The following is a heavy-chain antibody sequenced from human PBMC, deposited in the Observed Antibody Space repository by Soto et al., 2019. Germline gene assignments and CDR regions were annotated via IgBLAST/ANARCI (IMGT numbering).Heavy chain of an antibody. Sequence: QVQLVQSGAEVKKPGSSVKVSCKASGGTFSSYAISWVRQAPGQGLEWMGGIIPIFGTANYAQKIQGRVTITADESTSPAYVELSSLRSEDTAVYYCASMYYYGSGSSYYYYGMDVWGQGTTVTVSS. V-gene: IGHV1-69*01. CDR3: ASMYYYGSGSSYYYYGMDV. CDR1: GGTFSSYA. J-gene: IGHJ6*02. CDR2: IIPIFGTA. D-gene: IGHD3-10*01.